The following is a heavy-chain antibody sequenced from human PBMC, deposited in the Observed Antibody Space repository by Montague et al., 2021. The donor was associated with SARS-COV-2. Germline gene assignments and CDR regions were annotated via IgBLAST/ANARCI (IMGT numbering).Heavy chain of an antibody. V-gene: IGHV6-1*01. J-gene: IGHJ4*02. CDR1: GDSVSNNRAA. D-gene: IGHD6-6*01. CDR2: TYFRTQWFH. Sequence: CAISGDSVSNNRAAWNWIRQSPSGGLQWLGRTYFRTQWFHHYAPSFECRITVNAGASKNHFSLQLTSVTPEDSAKYFCVRSQYSNTWFFDYWGQGAQVTVSS. CDR3: VRSQYSNTWFFDY.